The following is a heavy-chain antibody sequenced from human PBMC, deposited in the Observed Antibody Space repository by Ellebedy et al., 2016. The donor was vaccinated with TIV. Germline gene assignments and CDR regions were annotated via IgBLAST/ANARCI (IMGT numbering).Heavy chain of an antibody. V-gene: IGHV1-18*04. CDR3: ARQLLGARARAPPNFCMWDY. D-gene: IGHD1-26*01. CDR2: ISAYNGNT. J-gene: IGHJ4*02. CDR1: GYTFTSYG. Sequence: ASVKVSXXASGYTFTSYGISWVRQAPGQGLEWMGWISAYNGNTKYSQKFQGRVTITRDTSASTAYMELSSLRSEDTAVYYCARQLLGARARAPPNFCMWDYWGQGTLVTVSS.